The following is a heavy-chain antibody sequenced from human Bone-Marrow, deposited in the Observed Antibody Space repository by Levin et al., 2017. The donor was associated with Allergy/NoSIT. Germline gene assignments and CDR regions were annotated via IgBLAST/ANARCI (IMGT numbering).Heavy chain of an antibody. Sequence: ASVKVSCKGSGYNFNTYWISWVRQMPGKGLEWMGRIDPSDSYINYSPSFRGHITLSADKSISTAYLQWSRLQASDSAMYYCARPRTSGSLGVFDIWGQGTLVTVSS. CDR1: GYNFNTYW. J-gene: IGHJ3*02. CDR3: ARPRTSGSLGVFDI. V-gene: IGHV5-10-1*01. CDR2: IDPSDSYI. D-gene: IGHD3-10*01.